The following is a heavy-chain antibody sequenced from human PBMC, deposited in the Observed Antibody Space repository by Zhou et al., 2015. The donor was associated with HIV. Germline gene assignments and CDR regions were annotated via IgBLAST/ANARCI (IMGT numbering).Heavy chain of an antibody. CDR3: ARGRKRGGNYEAYFDY. CDR1: GFTFSRYW. J-gene: IGHJ4*02. CDR2: IKEDGSEK. V-gene: IGHV3-7*01. Sequence: EVQLVQSGGALVQPGGSLRLSCVASGFTFSRYWMTWVRQAPGKGLEWVANIKEDGSEKYYVDSVKGRFTISRENAKNSLYLQMKRLRTGDTAVYFCARGRKRGGNYEAYFDYWGRGTLVTVSS. D-gene: IGHD4-23*01.